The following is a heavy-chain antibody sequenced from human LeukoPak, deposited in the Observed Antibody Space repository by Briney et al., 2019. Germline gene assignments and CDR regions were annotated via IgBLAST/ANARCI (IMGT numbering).Heavy chain of an antibody. D-gene: IGHD2-2*01. CDR3: TTKPQYCSGTSCYFDY. Sequence: GGSLRLSCAASGFTFSNAWMSWVRQAPGKGLEWVGRIKSKTDGGTTDYAAPVKGRFTISRDDSKNTLYLQMNSLKTEDTAVYYCTTKPQYCSGTSCYFDYWGQGTLVTVSS. CDR2: IKSKTDGGTT. CDR1: GFTFSNAW. V-gene: IGHV3-15*01. J-gene: IGHJ4*02.